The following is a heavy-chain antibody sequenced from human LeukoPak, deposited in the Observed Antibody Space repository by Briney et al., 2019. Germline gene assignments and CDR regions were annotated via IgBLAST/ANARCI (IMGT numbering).Heavy chain of an antibody. Sequence: ASVNVSCTASGYTFTSYAMHWVRQAPGQRLEWMGWINAGNGNTKYSQKFQGRVTITRDTSASTAYMELSSLRSEDTAVYYCARDRYSSGWYNLDYWGQGTLVTVSS. D-gene: IGHD6-19*01. V-gene: IGHV1-3*01. CDR1: GYTFTSYA. J-gene: IGHJ4*02. CDR2: INAGNGNT. CDR3: ARDRYSSGWYNLDY.